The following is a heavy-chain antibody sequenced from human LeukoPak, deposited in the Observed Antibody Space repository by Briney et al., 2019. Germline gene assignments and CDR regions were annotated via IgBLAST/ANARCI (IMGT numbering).Heavy chain of an antibody. Sequence: GGSLRLSCAASGFTFSDYYMSWIRQAPGKGLEWVSYISSSGNIITYADSVKGRFTISRDNAKNSLYLQMNSLRADDTAVYYCAKESPGDYDYWGQGTLVTVSS. D-gene: IGHD1-1*01. CDR2: ISSSGNII. J-gene: IGHJ4*02. V-gene: IGHV3-11*01. CDR3: AKESPGDYDY. CDR1: GFTFSDYY.